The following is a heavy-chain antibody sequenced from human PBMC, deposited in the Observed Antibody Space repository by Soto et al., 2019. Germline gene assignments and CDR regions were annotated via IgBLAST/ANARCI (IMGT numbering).Heavy chain of an antibody. CDR2: TYYRSKWYN. J-gene: IGHJ6*02. V-gene: IGHV6-1*01. Sequence: SQTLSLTCAISGDSVSSNSAAWNWIRQSPSRGLEWLGRTYYRSKWYNDYAVSVKSRITINPDTSKNQFSLQLNSVTPEDTAVYYCARDDTYSSSLVHYYYGMDARGQGTAVTV. D-gene: IGHD6-6*01. CDR3: ARDDTYSSSLVHYYYGMDA. CDR1: GDSVSSNSAA.